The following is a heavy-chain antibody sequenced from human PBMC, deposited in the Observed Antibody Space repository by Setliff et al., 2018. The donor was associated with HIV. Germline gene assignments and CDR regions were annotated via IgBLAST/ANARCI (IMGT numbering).Heavy chain of an antibody. CDR1: GGSLSGYH. CDR2: IYYSGST. J-gene: IGHJ4*02. CDR3: ARQGNIVVVTSFDY. Sequence: NPSETLSLTCAVYGGSLSGYHWSWIRQSPEKGLEWIGNIYYSGSTYYNPSLKSRVTISVDTSKNQFSLKLSSVTAADTAVYYCARQGNIVVVTSFDYWGQGTLVTVSS. D-gene: IGHD2-21*02. V-gene: IGHV4-34*09.